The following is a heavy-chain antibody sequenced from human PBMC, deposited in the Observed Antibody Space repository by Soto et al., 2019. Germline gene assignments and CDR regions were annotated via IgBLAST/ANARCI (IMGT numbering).Heavy chain of an antibody. J-gene: IGHJ4*02. CDR3: ARVQYGYYYDSSGYYFDY. CDR2: INAGNGNT. D-gene: IGHD3-22*01. Sequence: ASVKVSSKASGYTLTSYAMHWVRQSPGQRLEWMGWINAGNGNTKYSQKFQGRVTITRDTSASTAYMELSSLRSEDTAVYYCARVQYGYYYDSSGYYFDYWGQGTLVTVSS. V-gene: IGHV1-3*01. CDR1: GYTLTSYA.